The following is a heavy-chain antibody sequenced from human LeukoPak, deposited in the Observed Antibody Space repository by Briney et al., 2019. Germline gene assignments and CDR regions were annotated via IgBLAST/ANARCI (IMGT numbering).Heavy chain of an antibody. CDR2: IYDSGST. CDR3: ARQSISGSSLSYFDY. V-gene: IGHV4-59*01. D-gene: IGHD3-22*01. CDR1: GGSISSYC. J-gene: IGHJ4*02. Sequence: PSETLSLTCTVSGGSISSYCWSWIRQPPGKGLEWIGNIYDSGSTNYNPSLKSRVTISVDTSKNQCSLKLSSVTAADTAVYYCARQSISGSSLSYFDYWGQGTLVNVSS.